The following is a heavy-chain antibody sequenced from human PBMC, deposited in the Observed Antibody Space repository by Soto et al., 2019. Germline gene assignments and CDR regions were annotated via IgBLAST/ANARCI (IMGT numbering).Heavy chain of an antibody. D-gene: IGHD6-19*01. CDR2: ISHDGNNK. J-gene: IGHJ4*02. CDR1: GFTFSSYA. V-gene: IGHV3-30-3*01. Sequence: QVPLVESGGGVVQPGRSLRLSCAASGFTFSSYAMHWVRQAPGKGLGGVAVISHDGNNKYYADSVKGRFTISRDNSKKTLYLQVNSLTAEDTAVYYCARPYNSGWYGDFDYWGQGTLVTVSS. CDR3: ARPYNSGWYGDFDY.